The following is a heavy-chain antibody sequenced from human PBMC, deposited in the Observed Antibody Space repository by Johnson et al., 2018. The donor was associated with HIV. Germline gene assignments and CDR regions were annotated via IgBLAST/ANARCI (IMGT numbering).Heavy chain of an antibody. D-gene: IGHD3-16*01. CDR2: ISWNRGSI. J-gene: IGHJ3*02. CDR1: GFTFSSYA. Sequence: VQLVESGGGVVQPGRSLRLSCAASGFTFSSYAMHWVRQAPGKGLEWVSGISWNRGSIGYADSVKGRFTISRDNAKNTLYLQMNSLRAEDTAVYYCTTVAGGASDIWGQGTMVTVSS. V-gene: IGHV3-9*01. CDR3: TTVAGGASDI.